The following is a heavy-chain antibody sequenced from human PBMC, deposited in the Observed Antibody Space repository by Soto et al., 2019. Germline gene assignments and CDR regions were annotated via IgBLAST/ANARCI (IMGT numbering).Heavy chain of an antibody. CDR2: ISYDGSNK. CDR1: GFTFSIYG. CDR3: AKPYRISSWYYGMDV. V-gene: IGHV3-30*18. J-gene: IGHJ6*02. Sequence: GGSLRLSCAASGFTFSIYGMHWVRQAPGKGLEWVAVISYDGSNKYYADSVKGRFTISRDNSKNTLYLQMNSLRAEDTAVYYCAKPYRISSWYYGMDVWGQGTTVTVSS. D-gene: IGHD6-13*01.